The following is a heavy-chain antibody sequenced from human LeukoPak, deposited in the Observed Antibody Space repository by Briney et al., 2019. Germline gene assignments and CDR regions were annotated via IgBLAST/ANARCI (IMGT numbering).Heavy chain of an antibody. Sequence: ASVKVSCKASGGTFSSYAISWVRQAPGQGLEWMGGIIPIFGTANYAQKFQGRVTMTADESTSTAYMELSSLRSEDTAVYYCARRITMVRGVRFDPWGQGTLVTVSS. D-gene: IGHD3-10*01. J-gene: IGHJ5*02. V-gene: IGHV1-69*13. CDR1: GGTFSSYA. CDR3: ARRITMVRGVRFDP. CDR2: IIPIFGTA.